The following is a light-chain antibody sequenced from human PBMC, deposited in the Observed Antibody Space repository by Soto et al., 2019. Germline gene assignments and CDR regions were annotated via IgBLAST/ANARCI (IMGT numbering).Light chain of an antibody. CDR2: GAS. V-gene: IGKV3-15*01. J-gene: IGKJ1*01. CDR1: QGVSTN. Sequence: EIVLTQSPATLSVSPGERATLSCRTSQGVSTNLAWYQQKPGQGPRLLMYGASTRATGIPARFSGSRSGTEFTLNISSLQPEDFALYYCQQYNNWPPRGTFGQGTKVEFK. CDR3: QQYNNWPPRGT.